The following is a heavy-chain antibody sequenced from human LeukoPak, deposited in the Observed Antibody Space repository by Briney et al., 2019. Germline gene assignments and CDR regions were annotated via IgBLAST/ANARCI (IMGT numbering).Heavy chain of an antibody. CDR3: AREGTDYYDSSGCLDY. V-gene: IGHV1-2*02. D-gene: IGHD3-22*01. Sequence: ASVEVFCKASGYTFTGYYMHWVRQAPGQGLEWMGWINPNSGGTNYAQKFQGRVTMTRDTSISTAYMELSRLRSDDTAVYYCAREGTDYYDSSGCLDYWGQGTLVTVSS. CDR2: INPNSGGT. J-gene: IGHJ4*02. CDR1: GYTFTGYY.